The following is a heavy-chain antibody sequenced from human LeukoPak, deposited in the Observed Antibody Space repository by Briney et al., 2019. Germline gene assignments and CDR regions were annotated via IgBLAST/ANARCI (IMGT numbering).Heavy chain of an antibody. Sequence: SETLSLTCAVSGGSISSGGYSWGWIRQPPGKGLEWIGYIYHSGSTYYNPSLKSRVIISVDRSKNQFSLRMTSVTAADTAVYYCARGHSSSWYEAVFFDYWGQGTLVIVSS. CDR3: ARGHSSSWYEAVFFDY. J-gene: IGHJ4*02. D-gene: IGHD6-13*01. CDR2: IYHSGST. CDR1: GGSISSGGYS. V-gene: IGHV4-30-2*01.